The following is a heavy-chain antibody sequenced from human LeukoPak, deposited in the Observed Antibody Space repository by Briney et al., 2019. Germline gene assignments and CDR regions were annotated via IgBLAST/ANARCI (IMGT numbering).Heavy chain of an antibody. D-gene: IGHD1-26*01. Sequence: SETLSLTCTVSGGSISSSSYYWGWIRQPPGKGLEWIGSIYYSGSTYYNPSLKSRVTISVDTSKNQFSLNLSSVTAADTAVYYCAIVGATTGAFDIWGQGTMVTVSS. CDR1: GGSISSSSYY. CDR3: AIVGATTGAFDI. J-gene: IGHJ3*02. V-gene: IGHV4-39*07. CDR2: IYYSGST.